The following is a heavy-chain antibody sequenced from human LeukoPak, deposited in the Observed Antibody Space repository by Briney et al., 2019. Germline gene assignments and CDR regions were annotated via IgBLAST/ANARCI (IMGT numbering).Heavy chain of an antibody. V-gene: IGHV3-74*01. J-gene: IGHJ4*02. CDR1: GFTFSSYW. Sequence: GGSLRLSCAASGFTFSSYWMHWVRQAPGNGLVWVSRINSDGSSTSYADSVKGRFTISRDNAKNTLYLQMNSLRAEDTAVYYCASGAYGDYANYWGQGTLVTVSS. D-gene: IGHD4-17*01. CDR3: ASGAYGDYANY. CDR2: INSDGSST.